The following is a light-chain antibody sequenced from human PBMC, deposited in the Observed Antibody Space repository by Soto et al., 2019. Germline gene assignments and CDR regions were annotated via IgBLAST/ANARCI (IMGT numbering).Light chain of an antibody. Sequence: QSVLTQPPPASGTPRQRGTISCSGSSPKNGSKTVNWYQQVPGMAPKLLIYSDSQRPSGVPDRFSGSESGTSVSLAISGLQSEDEADYYCAAWDDSLRVVVFGGGTKVTV. CDR3: AAWDDSLRVVV. J-gene: IGLJ2*01. CDR1: SPKNGSKT. CDR2: SDS. V-gene: IGLV1-44*01.